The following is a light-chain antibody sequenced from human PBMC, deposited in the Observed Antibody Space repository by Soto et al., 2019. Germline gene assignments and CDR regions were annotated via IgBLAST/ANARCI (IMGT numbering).Light chain of an antibody. V-gene: IGKV1D-16*01. Sequence: DIQMTQSPSSLSASVGDRVTITCRASLPISSWFAWYLQKPGKAPKVLIYAASSLQSGVPSRFSGSGSGTDFTLTISCLQSEDFATYYCQQYYSYPPTFGQGTKVDIK. CDR2: AAS. J-gene: IGKJ1*01. CDR1: LPISSW. CDR3: QQYYSYPPT.